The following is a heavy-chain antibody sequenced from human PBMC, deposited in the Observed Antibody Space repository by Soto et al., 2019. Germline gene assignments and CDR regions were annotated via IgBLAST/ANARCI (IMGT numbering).Heavy chain of an antibody. J-gene: IGHJ6*02. Sequence: EVQLLESGGGLVQPGGSLRLSCAASGFTFSSYAMSWVRQAPGKGLEWVSAISGSGGSTYYADSVKGRFTISRDISKNTLYLQMNSLRAEDTAVYYCAKDTPLWFGTGYYYYGMDVWGQGTTVTVSS. CDR3: AKDTPLWFGTGYYYYGMDV. CDR1: GFTFSSYA. V-gene: IGHV3-23*01. D-gene: IGHD3-10*01. CDR2: ISGSGGST.